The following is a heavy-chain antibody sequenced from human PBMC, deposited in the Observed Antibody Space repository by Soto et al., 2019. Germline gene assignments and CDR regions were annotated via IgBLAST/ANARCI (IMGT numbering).Heavy chain of an antibody. J-gene: IGHJ6*03. Sequence: SETLSLTCAVYGGSFSGYYWSWIRQPPGKELEWIGYIYYSGSTNYNPSLKSRVTISVDTSKNQFSLKLSSVTAADTAVYYCARDYYDFWSGFNYYYMDVWGKGTTVTVSS. V-gene: IGHV4-59*01. CDR1: GGSFSGYY. CDR2: IYYSGST. CDR3: ARDYYDFWSGFNYYYMDV. D-gene: IGHD3-3*01.